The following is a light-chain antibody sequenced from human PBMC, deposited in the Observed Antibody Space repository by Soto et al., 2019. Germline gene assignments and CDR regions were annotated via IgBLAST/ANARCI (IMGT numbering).Light chain of an antibody. CDR3: MQSTQLPPT. Sequence: DIVMTQSPDSLAVSLGERATINCRSSQSVLYISNNKTYLAWYQQKPGQPPKLLIYWASTRESGVPERFSGSGSGTDFTLEISRVETDDVGIYYCMQSTQLPPTFGQGTRLEIK. CDR2: WAS. CDR1: QSVLYISNNKTY. V-gene: IGKV4-1*01. J-gene: IGKJ5*01.